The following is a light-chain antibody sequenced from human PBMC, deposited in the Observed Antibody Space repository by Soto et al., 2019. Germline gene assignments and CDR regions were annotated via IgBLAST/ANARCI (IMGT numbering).Light chain of an antibody. J-gene: IGKJ2*01. CDR2: DAS. CDR1: ESISGW. CDR3: QQYNTYS. V-gene: IGKV1-5*01. Sequence: DIEMTQSPSTLSASIGDGVTITCRASESISGWLAWYQQQPGKAPKLLIYDASNLESGVPSRSSGSGSGTEFTLAISSLQPDDFATYYCQQYNTYSFGQGTKVDIK.